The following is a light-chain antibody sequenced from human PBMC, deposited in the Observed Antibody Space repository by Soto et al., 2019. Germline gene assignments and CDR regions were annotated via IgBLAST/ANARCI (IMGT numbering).Light chain of an antibody. J-gene: IGKJ1*01. CDR1: QSVSSSY. CDR2: DAS. CDR3: QQYSTLPPP. Sequence: EMGLTQAPGTLSLSPGETATLSCSASQSVSSSYLARYQHKPGQAPRLLIYDASSSATCIPDRFRGSGSGTAFILTISRLEPDDSAVFYFQQYSTLPPPFVQGTKVEI. V-gene: IGKV3-20*01.